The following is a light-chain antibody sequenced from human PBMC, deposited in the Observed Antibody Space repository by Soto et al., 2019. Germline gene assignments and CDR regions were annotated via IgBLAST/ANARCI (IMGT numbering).Light chain of an antibody. CDR1: QSVSSSY. Sequence: EIVLTQSPGTLSFCPGERAGLSCRASQSVSSSYLAWYQQKPGQAPRLLIYGASSRATGIPDRFSGSGSGTDFTLSISSLQSEDFAVYYCKQYKEWPPFTFGQGTRLEIK. CDR3: KQYKEWPPFT. CDR2: GAS. V-gene: IGKV3-20*01. J-gene: IGKJ5*01.